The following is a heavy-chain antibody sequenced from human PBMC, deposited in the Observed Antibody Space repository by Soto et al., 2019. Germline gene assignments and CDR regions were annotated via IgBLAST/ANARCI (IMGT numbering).Heavy chain of an antibody. V-gene: IGHV1-3*01. D-gene: IGHD2-21*02. J-gene: IGHJ4*02. CDR1: GYTFTTLS. Sequence: QVQLVQSGAEVRRSGASVKVSCKASGYTFTTLSMHWVRQAPGQSLEWVGYINAGSGYTKYSQTVQGRVTITRDTLSSTAYMELSSLRSEDKAVYYCASQYCGAYCSANYWGQGTLVTVSS. CDR2: INAGSGYT. CDR3: ASQYCGAYCSANY.